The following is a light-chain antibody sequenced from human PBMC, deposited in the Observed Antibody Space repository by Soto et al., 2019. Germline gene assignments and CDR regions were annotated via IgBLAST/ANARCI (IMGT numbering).Light chain of an antibody. V-gene: IGKV3-20*01. Sequence: EVVLTQSPGTLSLSPGERATLSCRASQSITSSYLAWYQQKPGQAPRLLIYGTISRATGIPDRFSGSGSGTDFTLTISRLEPEDFAVYYCQQYGSPLWTFGQGTKVEIK. J-gene: IGKJ1*01. CDR3: QQYGSPLWT. CDR2: GTI. CDR1: QSITSSY.